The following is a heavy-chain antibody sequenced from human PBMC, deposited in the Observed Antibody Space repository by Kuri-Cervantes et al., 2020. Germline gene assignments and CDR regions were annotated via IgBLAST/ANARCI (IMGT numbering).Heavy chain of an antibody. CDR1: GGSIDSSTYY. CDR3: AREGGYSGYGYFDY. J-gene: IGHJ4*02. V-gene: IGHV4-61*01. CDR2: IYYSGST. Sequence: SETLSLTCTVSGGSIDSSTYYWSWIRQPPGKGLEWIGYIYYSGSTNYNPSLKSRVTISVDTSKNQFSLKLSSVTAADTAVYYCAREGGYSGYGYFDYWGQGTLVTVSS. D-gene: IGHD5-12*01.